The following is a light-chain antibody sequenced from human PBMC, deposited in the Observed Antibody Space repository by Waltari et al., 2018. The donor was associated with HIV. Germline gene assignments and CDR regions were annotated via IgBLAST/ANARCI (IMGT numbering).Light chain of an antibody. CDR2: EVS. J-gene: IGLJ2*01. CDR3: SSYGDNIRVL. Sequence: QSALTQPPSASGSLGPSVTISCTGSSSDIGAYDSVSWFQQHPNNAPKLLLYEVSKRPSGVPDRFSDSRSGETAFLSVSGLQPDDTAGYFCSSYGDNIRVLFGGGTNLTVL. V-gene: IGLV2-8*01. CDR1: SSDIGAYDS.